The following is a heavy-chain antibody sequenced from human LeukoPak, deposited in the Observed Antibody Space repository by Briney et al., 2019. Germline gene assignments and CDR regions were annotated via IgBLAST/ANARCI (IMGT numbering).Heavy chain of an antibody. J-gene: IGHJ4*02. CDR1: GYSFTNYW. CDR2: IYPGDSDT. D-gene: IGHD3-22*01. V-gene: IGHV5-51*01. Sequence: GESLKISCKGSGYSFTNYWIGWVRQMPGKGLEWMGIIYPGDSDTRYTPSLQGQVTISADKSISTAYLQWSRLKASDTAMYYCAMRDSSGYSFDYWGQGTLVTVSS. CDR3: AMRDSSGYSFDY.